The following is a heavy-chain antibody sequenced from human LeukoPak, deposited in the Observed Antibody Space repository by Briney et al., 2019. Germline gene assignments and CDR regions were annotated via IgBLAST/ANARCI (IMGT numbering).Heavy chain of an antibody. Sequence: GGSLRLSCAASGFTFRSYAMSWVRQAPGKGLEWVSAISGSGGSTYYADSVKGRFTISRDNSKNTLYLQMNSLRAEDTAVYYCAKFLRYYDSSGYNYFDYWGQGTLVTVSS. CDR2: ISGSGGST. V-gene: IGHV3-23*01. D-gene: IGHD3-22*01. J-gene: IGHJ4*02. CDR1: GFTFRSYA. CDR3: AKFLRYYDSSGYNYFDY.